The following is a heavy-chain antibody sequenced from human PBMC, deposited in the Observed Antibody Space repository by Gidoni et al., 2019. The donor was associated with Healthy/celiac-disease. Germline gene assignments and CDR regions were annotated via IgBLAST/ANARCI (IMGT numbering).Heavy chain of an antibody. Sequence: EVQLLESGGGLVQPGGSLRLSCAASGFTFSSYAMSWVRQAPGKGLGWVSAISGSGGSTYYADSVKGRFTISRDNSKNTLYLQMNSLRAEDTAVYYCAKKVPPVGHPTGTTLGWFDPWGQGTLVTVSS. CDR2: ISGSGGST. J-gene: IGHJ5*02. CDR1: GFTFSSYA. D-gene: IGHD1-7*01. V-gene: IGHV3-23*01. CDR3: AKKVPPVGHPTGTTLGWFDP.